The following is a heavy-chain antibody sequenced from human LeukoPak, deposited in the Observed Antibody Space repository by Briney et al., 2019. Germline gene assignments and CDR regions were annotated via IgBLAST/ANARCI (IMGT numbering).Heavy chain of an antibody. J-gene: IGHJ6*02. CDR1: GYTFTGYY. CDR2: ISAYNGNT. CDR3: ARDRVAVAAPTPYYYYGMDV. V-gene: IGHV1-18*04. D-gene: IGHD6-19*01. Sequence: ASVKVSCKASGYTFTGYYMHWVRQAPGQGLEWMGWISAYNGNTNYAQKLQGRVTMTTDTSTSTAYMELRSLRSDDTAVYYCARDRVAVAAPTPYYYYGMDVWGQGTTVTVSS.